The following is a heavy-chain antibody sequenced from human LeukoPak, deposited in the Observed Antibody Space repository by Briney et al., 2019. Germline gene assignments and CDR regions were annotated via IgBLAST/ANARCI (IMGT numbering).Heavy chain of an antibody. Sequence: GASVKVSCKASGYTFTSYGISWVRQAPGQGLEWMGWISAYNGNTNYAQKLQGRVTMTTDTSTSTAYMELRSLRSDDTAVYYCATGSAADLYYYYGMDVWGQGTTVTVSS. CDR1: GYTFTSYG. J-gene: IGHJ6*02. CDR2: ISAYNGNT. V-gene: IGHV1-18*01. D-gene: IGHD2-2*01. CDR3: ATGSAADLYYYYGMDV.